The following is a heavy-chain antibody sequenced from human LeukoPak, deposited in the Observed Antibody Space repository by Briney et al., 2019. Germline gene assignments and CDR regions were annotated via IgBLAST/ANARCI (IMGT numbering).Heavy chain of an antibody. CDR1: GFTFSNYA. J-gene: IGHJ4*02. CDR2: ITGSGGSI. D-gene: IGHD5-18*01. CDR3: AKDRGYSYGYPYFDY. Sequence: PGGALRLSCAVSGFTFSNYAMSGVRQAPGKGLEGVSAITGSGGSIYYADYVEVRFTIYKDNAKNTLSLQMTSLRVEDTAVYYCAKDRGYSYGYPYFDYWGQGTPVTVSS. V-gene: IGHV3-23*01.